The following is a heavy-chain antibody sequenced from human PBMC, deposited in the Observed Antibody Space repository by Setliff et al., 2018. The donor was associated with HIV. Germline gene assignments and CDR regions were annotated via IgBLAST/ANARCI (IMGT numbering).Heavy chain of an antibody. CDR3: ARAMVVVAAPLDAFDI. CDR2: IYHSGST. D-gene: IGHD2-15*01. J-gene: IGHJ3*02. Sequence: SSKTLSLTCTVSGYSISSGYYWGWIRQPPGKGLEWIGSIYHSGSTYYNPSLKSRVTISVDTSKNQFSLKLSSVTAADTAVYYCARAMVVVAAPLDAFDIWGQGTMVTVSS. CDR1: GYSISSGYY. V-gene: IGHV4-38-2*02.